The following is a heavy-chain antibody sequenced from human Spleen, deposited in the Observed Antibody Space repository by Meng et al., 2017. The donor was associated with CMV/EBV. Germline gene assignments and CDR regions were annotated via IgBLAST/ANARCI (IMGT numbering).Heavy chain of an antibody. D-gene: IGHD1-26*01. J-gene: IGHJ4*02. CDR3: ARVRVGATSYYFDY. Sequence: GESLKISCAASGFTFSNSDMNWVRQAPGKGLEWVSGVSWNGSRTHYADSVKGRFIISRDNSRNFLYQQMNSLRPEDMAVYYCARVRVGATSYYFDYWGQGTLVTVSS. CDR2: VSWNGSRT. V-gene: IGHV3-19*01. CDR1: GFTFSNSD.